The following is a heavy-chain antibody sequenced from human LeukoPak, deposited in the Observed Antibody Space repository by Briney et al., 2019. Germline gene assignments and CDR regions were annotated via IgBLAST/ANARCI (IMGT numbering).Heavy chain of an antibody. Sequence: SETLSLTCTVSGGSVSSGSYYWSWIRQPPGKGLEWIGYIYYSGSTNYNPSLKSRVTISVDTSKNQFSLKLSSVTAADTAVYYCARVYYDSSAYNFDYWGQGTLVTVSS. CDR2: IYYSGST. J-gene: IGHJ4*02. CDR1: GGSVSSGSYY. D-gene: IGHD3-22*01. CDR3: ARVYYDSSAYNFDY. V-gene: IGHV4-61*01.